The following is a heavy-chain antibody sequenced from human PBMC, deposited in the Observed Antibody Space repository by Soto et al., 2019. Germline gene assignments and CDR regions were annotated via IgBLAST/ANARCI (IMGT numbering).Heavy chain of an antibody. CDR2: IYYSGST. D-gene: IGHD3-22*01. CDR3: ARKNDSSGYSKWNGP. Sequence: VQLQASGPVLVKPSQTLSLTCTVSGGSLSSGDYYWSWLRQHPGKGLEWIGYIYYSGSTYYNPSLKSRVPISVDPSKNHCPLKLSAVSAADTAEFYCARKNDSSGYSKWNGPGGQGTLVTVSS. CDR1: GGSLSSGDYY. V-gene: IGHV4-31*03. J-gene: IGHJ4*01.